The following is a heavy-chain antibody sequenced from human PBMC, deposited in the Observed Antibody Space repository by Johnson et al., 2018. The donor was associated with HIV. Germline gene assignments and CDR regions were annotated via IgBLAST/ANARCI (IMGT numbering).Heavy chain of an antibody. CDR2: ILYDGSNK. V-gene: IGHV3-30*04. Sequence: QVQLVESGGGVVQPGRSLRVSCAASGFVFSSLAIHWVRQAPGKGLEWVAVILYDGSNKYYADSVKGRFTISRDNSKNTLYLQMNSLRAEDTAVYYCAKDKSNAFDIWGQGTMVTVSS. J-gene: IGHJ3*02. CDR1: GFVFSSLA. CDR3: AKDKSNAFDI.